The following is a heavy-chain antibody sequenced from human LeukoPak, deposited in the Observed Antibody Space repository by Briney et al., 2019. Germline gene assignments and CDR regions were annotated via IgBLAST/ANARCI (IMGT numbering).Heavy chain of an antibody. CDR2: ISAYNGNT. J-gene: IGHJ5*02. D-gene: IGHD6-19*01. V-gene: IGHV1-18*01. CDR3: ARDFSIAVAGTVSPGWFDP. Sequence: ASVKVSCKASGYTFTSYGISWVRQAPGQGLEWMGWISAYNGNTNYAQKLQGRVTMTTDTSTSTAYMELRSLRSDDTAVYYCARDFSIAVAGTVSPGWFDPWGQGTLVTVSS. CDR1: GYTFTSYG.